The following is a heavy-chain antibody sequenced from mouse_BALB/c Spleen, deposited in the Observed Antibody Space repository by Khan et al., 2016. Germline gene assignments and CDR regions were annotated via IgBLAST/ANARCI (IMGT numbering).Heavy chain of an antibody. J-gene: IGHJ2*01. CDR3: AREDWDEGDYFDY. CDR2: IAPGSGRT. CDR1: GYTFTSSW. V-gene: IGHV1S41*01. Sequence: DLVKPGASVKLSCKASGYTFTSSWINWIKQRPGQGLEWIGRIAPGSGRTYYNEMFKGKATLTVDTSSSTAYIQLSSLSSEDSAVYCCAREDWDEGDYFDYWGQGTTLTVSA. D-gene: IGHD4-1*01.